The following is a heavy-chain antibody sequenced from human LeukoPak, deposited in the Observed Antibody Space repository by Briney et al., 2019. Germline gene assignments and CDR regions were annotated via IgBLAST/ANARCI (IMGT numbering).Heavy chain of an antibody. D-gene: IGHD5-18*01. CDR2: FDPEDGET. V-gene: IGHV1-24*01. Sequence: ASVKVSCKVSGYTLTELSMRWVRQAPGKGLEWMGGFDPEDGETIYAQKFQGRVTMTEDTSTDTAYMELSSLRSEDTAVYYCAAWNVDTAMDPGDYWGQGTLVTVSS. CDR3: AAWNVDTAMDPGDY. CDR1: GYTLTELS. J-gene: IGHJ4*02.